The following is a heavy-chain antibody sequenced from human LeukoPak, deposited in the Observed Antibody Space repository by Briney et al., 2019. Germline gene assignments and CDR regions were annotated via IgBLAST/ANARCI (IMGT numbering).Heavy chain of an antibody. D-gene: IGHD3-16*01. CDR1: GFTFSSYS. CDR3: ARDSRGSLDY. Sequence: KPGGSLRLSCAASGFTFSSYSMSWVRQAPGKALEWVSSIISSSSYIYYADSVKGRFTITRDNAKNSLYLQMNSLRAEDTAVYYCARDSRGSLDYWGQGTLVTVSS. J-gene: IGHJ4*02. CDR2: IISSSSYI. V-gene: IGHV3-21*01.